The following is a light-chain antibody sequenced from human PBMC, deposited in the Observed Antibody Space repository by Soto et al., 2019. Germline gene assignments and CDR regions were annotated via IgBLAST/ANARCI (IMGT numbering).Light chain of an antibody. V-gene: IGKV1-16*01. J-gene: IGKJ5*01. Sequence: DIQMTQSPPSLSASIGDRVTITCRASRGISNYLAWFQQKPGKAPRSLISLASRLLRGVPLRFSGSGSGTDFTLTINNLQPEDSATYYCLRYSGYPITFGQGTRLEIK. CDR1: RGISNY. CDR3: LRYSGYPIT. CDR2: LAS.